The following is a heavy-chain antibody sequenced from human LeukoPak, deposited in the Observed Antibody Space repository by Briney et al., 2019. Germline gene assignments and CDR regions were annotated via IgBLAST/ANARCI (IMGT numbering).Heavy chain of an antibody. CDR2: IYHSGST. CDR3: AAGSSGYYLDY. D-gene: IGHD3-22*01. J-gene: IGHJ4*02. Sequence: SQTLSLTCTVSGGSISSGGYYWSWIRQPPGKGLEWIGYIYHSGSTYYNPSLKSRVTISVDTSKNQFSLKLSSVTAADTAVYYCAAGSSGYYLDYWGQGTLATVSS. CDR1: GGSISSGGYY. V-gene: IGHV4-30-2*01.